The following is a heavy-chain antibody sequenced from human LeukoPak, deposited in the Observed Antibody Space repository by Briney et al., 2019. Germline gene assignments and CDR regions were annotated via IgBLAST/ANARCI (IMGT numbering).Heavy chain of an antibody. CDR2: ISGSGGST. D-gene: IGHD6-19*01. V-gene: IGHV3-23*01. Sequence: SGGSLRLSCAASGFTFSSYAMSWVRQAPGKGLEWVSAISGSGGSTYYADAVKGRFTISRDNSKNTLYLQMNSLRAEDTAVYYCAKHQWLVGEYYFDYWGQGTLVTVSS. CDR1: GFTFSSYA. J-gene: IGHJ4*02. CDR3: AKHQWLVGEYYFDY.